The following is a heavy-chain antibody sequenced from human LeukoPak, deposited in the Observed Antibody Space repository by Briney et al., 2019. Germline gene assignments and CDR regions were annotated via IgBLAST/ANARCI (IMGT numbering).Heavy chain of an antibody. CDR2: ISYDGSNK. D-gene: IGHD1-26*01. J-gene: IGHJ4*02. V-gene: IGHV3-30*03. Sequence: PGRSLRLSCAASGFTFSSYGMHWVRQAPGKGLEWVALISYDGSNKYYADSVKGRFTISRDNSKNTVYLQMNSLRAEDTAVYYCARDSASTPLDYWGQGTLVTVSS. CDR1: GFTFSSYG. CDR3: ARDSASTPLDY.